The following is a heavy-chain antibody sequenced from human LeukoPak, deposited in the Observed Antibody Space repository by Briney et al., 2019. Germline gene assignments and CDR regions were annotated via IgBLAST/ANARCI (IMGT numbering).Heavy chain of an antibody. CDR1: GGTFSSYA. D-gene: IGHD5-12*01. CDR2: IIPIFGIA. J-gene: IGHJ4*02. CDR3: ARDGRGFSGFDYVRY. V-gene: IGHV1-69*04. Sequence: VASVKVSCKASGGTFSSYAISWVRQAPGQGLEWMGRIIPIFGIANYAQKFQGRVTTTADKSTSTAYMELSSLRSEDTAVYYCARDGRGFSGFDYVRYWGQGTLVTVSS.